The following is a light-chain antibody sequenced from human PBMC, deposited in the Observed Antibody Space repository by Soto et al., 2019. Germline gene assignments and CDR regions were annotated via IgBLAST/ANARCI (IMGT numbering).Light chain of an antibody. CDR3: QESDRFPYT. Sequence: DIRMTQSPSSLSASVGDRVTITCRASQTISIYLNWYQVKPGKAPNLLIYGATRLQTGVPSRFTGSAAGTEFSLTITSLQPEDLATYFCQESDRFPYTFGQGTKLEIK. CDR1: QTISIY. CDR2: GAT. V-gene: IGKV1-39*01. J-gene: IGKJ2*01.